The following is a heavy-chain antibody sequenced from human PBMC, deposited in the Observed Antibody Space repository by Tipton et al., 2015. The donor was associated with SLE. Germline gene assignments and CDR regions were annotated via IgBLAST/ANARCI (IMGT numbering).Heavy chain of an antibody. D-gene: IGHD1-26*01. V-gene: IGHV3-48*03. CDR1: GFSLWSYE. J-gene: IGHJ4*02. CDR3: ARVDTAGAQVLGY. Sequence: SLRLSCEASGFSLWSYEMNWVRQVPGKGLEWISYSSSDGRSIYYADSVKGRFTSSRDIVKNSLYLQMSSLRVEDTAVYYCARVDTAGAQVLGYWGQGSLVTVSS. CDR2: SSSDGRSI.